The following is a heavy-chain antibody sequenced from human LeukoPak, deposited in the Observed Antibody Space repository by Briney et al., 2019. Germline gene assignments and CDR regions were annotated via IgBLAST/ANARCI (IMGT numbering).Heavy chain of an antibody. Sequence: GGSLRLSCATAGFTFSSYSIRWVRQAPGRGLEWVSYVTTSSNSIYSADSVKRRFTSSRDNANNSLYLQMNSLRAEDTAVYYCARVHSSGQLETFDYWGQGTLVTVSS. V-gene: IGHV3-21*01. CDR2: VTTSSNSI. CDR1: GFTFSSYS. D-gene: IGHD6-19*01. J-gene: IGHJ4*02. CDR3: ARVHSSGQLETFDY.